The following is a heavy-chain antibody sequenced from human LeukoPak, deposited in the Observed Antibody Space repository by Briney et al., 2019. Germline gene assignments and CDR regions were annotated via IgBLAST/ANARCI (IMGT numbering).Heavy chain of an antibody. CDR1: GGTLSTYY. D-gene: IGHD1-1*01. CDR3: ARGPTISETGYFDY. V-gene: IGHV4-34*01. Sequence: SETLSLTCAVYGGTLSTYYWSWIRQSPGKGLEWIAEINHRGDTNYNPSVKSRVTISVDTSKNQFSLKVRSVTAADTAVYYCARGPTISETGYFDYWGQGTLVTVSS. J-gene: IGHJ4*03. CDR2: INHRGDT.